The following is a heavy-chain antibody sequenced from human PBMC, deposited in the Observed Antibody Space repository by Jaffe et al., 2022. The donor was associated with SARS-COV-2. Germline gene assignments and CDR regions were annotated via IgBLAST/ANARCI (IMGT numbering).Heavy chain of an antibody. D-gene: IGHD3-22*01. CDR3: ARTYYYDSSGSADY. V-gene: IGHV4-61*02. J-gene: IGHJ4*02. CDR2: IYTSGST. CDR1: GGSISSGSYY. Sequence: QVQLQESGPGLVKPSQTLSLTCTVSGGSISSGSYYWSWIRQPAGKGLEWIGRIYTSGSTNYNPSLKSRVTISVDTSKNQFSLKLSSVTAADTAVYYCARTYYYDSSGSADYWGQGTLVTVSS.